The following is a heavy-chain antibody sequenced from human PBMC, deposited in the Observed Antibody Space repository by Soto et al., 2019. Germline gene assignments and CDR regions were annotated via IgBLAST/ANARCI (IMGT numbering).Heavy chain of an antibody. V-gene: IGHV3-48*02. CDR1: GFTFRRNN. J-gene: IGHJ6*02. D-gene: IGHD3-10*01. Sequence: VTLRLSCVASGFTFRRNNKHWVRQAAGKGLEWVAYVTTSGDTMFYADSVEGRFAISRDVAKNSVHLQMNSLGDEETAVYYCVREEASGSSGLTYNYYYNGMDVWGQGTTVTVSS. CDR2: VTTSGDTM. CDR3: VREEASGSSGLTYNYYYNGMDV.